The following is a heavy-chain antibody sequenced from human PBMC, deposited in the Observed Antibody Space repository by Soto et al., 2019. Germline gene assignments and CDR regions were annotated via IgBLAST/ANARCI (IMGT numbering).Heavy chain of an antibody. J-gene: IGHJ4*02. CDR1: GFTFSSYG. Sequence: LRLSCAAPGFTFSSYGMHWVRQAPGKGLEWVAVIWYDGSNKYYADSVKGRFTISRDNSKNTLYLQMNSLRAEDTAVYYCARLGSSSEFDYWGQGTLVTVSS. V-gene: IGHV3-33*01. D-gene: IGHD6-6*01. CDR2: IWYDGSNK. CDR3: ARLGSSSEFDY.